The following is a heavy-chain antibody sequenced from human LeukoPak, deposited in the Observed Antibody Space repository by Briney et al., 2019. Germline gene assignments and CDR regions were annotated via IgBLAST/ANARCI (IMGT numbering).Heavy chain of an antibody. V-gene: IGHV4-34*01. D-gene: IGHD6-13*01. Sequence: SETLSLTCAVYGGSFSGYYWSWIRQPPGKGLEWIGEINHSGSTNYNPSLKSRVTISVDTSKNQFSLKLSSVTAADTAVYYCARSSWTLGYFDYWGQGTLVTVSS. CDR1: GGSFSGYY. J-gene: IGHJ4*02. CDR2: INHSGST. CDR3: ARSSWTLGYFDY.